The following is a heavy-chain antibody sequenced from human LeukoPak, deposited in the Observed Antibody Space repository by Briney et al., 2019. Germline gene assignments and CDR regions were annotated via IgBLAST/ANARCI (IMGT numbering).Heavy chain of an antibody. V-gene: IGHV1-24*01. D-gene: IGHD1-20*01. CDR3: ATDRMYNWNDGGLDY. CDR2: FDPEDGET. Sequence: ASVKVSCKVSGYTLTELSMHWVRQAPGKGLEWMGGFDPEDGETIYAQKFQGRVTMTEDTYTDTAYMELSSLRSEDTAVYYCATDRMYNWNDGGLDYWGQGTLVTVSS. J-gene: IGHJ4*02. CDR1: GYTLTELS.